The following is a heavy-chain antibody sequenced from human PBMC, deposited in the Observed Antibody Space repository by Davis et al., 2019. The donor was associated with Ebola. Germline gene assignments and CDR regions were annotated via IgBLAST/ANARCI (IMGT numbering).Heavy chain of an antibody. Sequence: SVKVSCKASGGTFNNYVISWVRQAPGQGPEWMGGIIPLFGKPNYAQKFQGRVTITADEATTTAYMVLSSLRSEDTAMYYCARVRTGYYYDSSDSPNWFDPWGQGTLVTVTS. V-gene: IGHV1-69*13. D-gene: IGHD3-22*01. J-gene: IGHJ5*02. CDR2: IIPLFGKP. CDR1: GGTFNNYV. CDR3: ARVRTGYYYDSSDSPNWFDP.